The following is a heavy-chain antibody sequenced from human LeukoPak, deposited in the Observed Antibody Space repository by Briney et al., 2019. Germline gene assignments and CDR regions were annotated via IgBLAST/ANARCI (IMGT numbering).Heavy chain of an antibody. V-gene: IGHV5-51*01. Sequence: GEALKISCKGSGYSFAYYWIGWVRQMPGKGLEWMGGNYPGDSDTRYSPSFQGQVTISADKSISTAYLQCYSLKASDAAMYYCASVASSGYGVDVWGQGTTVTVSS. J-gene: IGHJ6*02. CDR1: GYSFAYYW. D-gene: IGHD3-3*02. CDR2: NYPGDSDT. CDR3: ASVASSGYGVDV.